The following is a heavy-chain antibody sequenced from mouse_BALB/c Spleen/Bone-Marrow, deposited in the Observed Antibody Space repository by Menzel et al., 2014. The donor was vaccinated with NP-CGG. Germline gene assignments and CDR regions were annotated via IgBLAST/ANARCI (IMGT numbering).Heavy chain of an antibody. Sequence: VQLQQSGAELVRPGTPVKVSCKASGYDFTNYWIEWVKQRPGQGLEWIGVINPGSGGVNYNEKFKGKETLTADKYSSTAYIQLSSLTSDDSAVYFCSREITRYAVDYWGQGTSVTVSS. CDR2: INPGSGGV. CDR3: SREITRYAVDY. D-gene: IGHD2-4*01. J-gene: IGHJ4*01. V-gene: IGHV1-54*01. CDR1: GYDFTNYW.